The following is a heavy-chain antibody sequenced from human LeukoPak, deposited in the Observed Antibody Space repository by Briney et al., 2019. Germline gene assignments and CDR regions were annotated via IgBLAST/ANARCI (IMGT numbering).Heavy chain of an antibody. D-gene: IGHD2-2*01. CDR2: ISSSSSYI. V-gene: IGHV3-21*01. Sequence: GGSLRLSCAASGFTFSSYSMNWVRQAPGKGLEWVSSISSSSSYIYYADSVKGRFTISRDNAKNSLYLQMNSLRAEDTAVYYCARDNYCSSTSCRGIDYYYGMDVWGQGTTVTVSS. CDR3: ARDNYCSSTSCRGIDYYYGMDV. CDR1: GFTFSSYS. J-gene: IGHJ6*02.